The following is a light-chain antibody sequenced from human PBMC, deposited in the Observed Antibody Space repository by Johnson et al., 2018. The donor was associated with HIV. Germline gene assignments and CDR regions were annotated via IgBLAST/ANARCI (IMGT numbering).Light chain of an antibody. Sequence: SVLTQPPSVSAAPGQKVTISCSGSSSNIGNNYVSWYQQLPGTAPKLLIYDNNKRPSGIPDRFSGSKSGTSATLGITGLQTGDGADYYCGTWDSSLSAYVVGTGTKVTVL. CDR1: SSNIGNNY. J-gene: IGLJ1*01. V-gene: IGLV1-51*01. CDR3: GTWDSSLSAYV. CDR2: DNN.